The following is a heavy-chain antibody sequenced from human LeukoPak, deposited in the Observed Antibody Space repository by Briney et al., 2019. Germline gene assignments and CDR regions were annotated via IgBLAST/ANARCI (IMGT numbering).Heavy chain of an antibody. D-gene: IGHD6-19*01. J-gene: IGHJ4*02. Sequence: SQTLSLTCTVSGGSISSYYWSWIRQPPGQGLEGIGYIYYSGSTNYNPSLKTRFTISVDTYKNQFSLQLSSVTAAGTAVYDCAGVAYSSGWYGDFDYWGQGTLVTVSS. CDR1: GGSISSYY. CDR2: IYYSGST. CDR3: AGVAYSSGWYGDFDY. V-gene: IGHV4-59*01.